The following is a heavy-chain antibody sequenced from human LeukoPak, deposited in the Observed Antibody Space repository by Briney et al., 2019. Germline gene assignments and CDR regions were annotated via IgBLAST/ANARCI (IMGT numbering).Heavy chain of an antibody. CDR3: ARDYYGSGSYPNDAFGI. CDR1: GFTFSSYG. D-gene: IGHD3-10*01. V-gene: IGHV3-30*02. Sequence: GGSLRLSCAASGFTFSSYGMHWVRQAPGKGLEWVAFIRYDGSNKYYADSVKGRFTISRDNSKNTLYLQMNSLRAEDTAVYYCARDYYGSGSYPNDAFGIWGQGTMVTVSS. CDR2: IRYDGSNK. J-gene: IGHJ3*02.